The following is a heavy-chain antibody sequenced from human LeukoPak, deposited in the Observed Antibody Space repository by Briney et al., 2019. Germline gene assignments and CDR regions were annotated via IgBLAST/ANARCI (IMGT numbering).Heavy chain of an antibody. V-gene: IGHV3-15*01. CDR3: TKRWHDYGDYSDY. CDR1: GFTFSNAG. D-gene: IGHD4-17*01. J-gene: IGHJ4*02. CDR2: IKSKTDGGTT. Sequence: PGGSLRLSCAASGFTFSNAGMSWVRQAPGKGLEWVGRIKSKTDGGTTDYAAPVKGRFTISRDDSKNTLYLQMNSLKTEDTAMYYCTKRWHDYGDYSDYWGQGTLVTVSS.